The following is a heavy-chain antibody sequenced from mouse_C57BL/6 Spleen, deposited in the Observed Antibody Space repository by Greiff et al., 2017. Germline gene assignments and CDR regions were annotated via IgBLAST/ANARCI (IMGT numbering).Heavy chain of an antibody. V-gene: IGHV6-3*01. Sequence: EVQGVESGGGLVQPGGSMKLSCVASGFTFSNYWMNWVRQSPEKGLEWVAQIRLKSDNYATHYAESVKGRFTISRDDSKSSVYLQMNNLRAEDTGIYYCSRLGLYYCDYWGQGTTLTVSS. CDR2: IRLKSDNYAT. CDR1: GFTFSNYW. J-gene: IGHJ2*01. CDR3: SRLGLYYCDY. D-gene: IGHD4-1*01.